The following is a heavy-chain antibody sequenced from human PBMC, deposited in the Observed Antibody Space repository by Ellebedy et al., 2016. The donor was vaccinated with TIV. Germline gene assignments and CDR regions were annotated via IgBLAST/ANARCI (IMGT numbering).Heavy chain of an antibody. D-gene: IGHD2-15*01. Sequence: PGGSLRLSCAASGFTVSSNYMSWVRQAPGKGLEWVSVIYSGGSTYYADSVKGRFTISRDNSKNTLYLQMNSLRAEDTAVYYCARDSYLPVVVAASWLFDYWGQGTLVTVSS. CDR3: ARDSYLPVVVAASWLFDY. V-gene: IGHV3-66*01. CDR2: IYSGGST. CDR1: GFTVSSNY. J-gene: IGHJ4*02.